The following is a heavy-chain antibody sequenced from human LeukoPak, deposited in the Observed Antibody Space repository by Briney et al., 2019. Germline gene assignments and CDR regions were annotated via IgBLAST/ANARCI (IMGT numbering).Heavy chain of an antibody. Sequence: GGSLRLSCAASGFTFSSYSMNWVRQAPGKGLEWVSSISSSSSYIYYADSVKGRFTISRDNAKNSLYLQMNSLRAEDTALYYCAKDMVRGVRTGFDYWGQGTLVTVSS. CDR1: GFTFSSYS. D-gene: IGHD3-10*01. CDR3: AKDMVRGVRTGFDY. CDR2: ISSSSSYI. V-gene: IGHV3-21*04. J-gene: IGHJ4*02.